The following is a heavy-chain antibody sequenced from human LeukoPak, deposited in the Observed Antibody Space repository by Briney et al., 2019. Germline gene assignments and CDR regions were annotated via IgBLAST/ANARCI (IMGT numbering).Heavy chain of an antibody. J-gene: IGHJ4*02. D-gene: IGHD5-24*01. CDR3: AREEISGLCNR. CDR1: GGSISSYY. V-gene: IGHV4-59*01. Sequence: PSETLSLTCTVSGGSISSYYWSWIRQPPGKGLEWIGYIYYSGSTNYNPSLKSRVTISVDTSKNQSSLKLSSVTAADPAVYYWAREEISGLCNRWGEGTLVSVSS. CDR2: IYYSGST.